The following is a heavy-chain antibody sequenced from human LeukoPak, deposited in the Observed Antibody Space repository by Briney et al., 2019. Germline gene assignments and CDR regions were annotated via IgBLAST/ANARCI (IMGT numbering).Heavy chain of an antibody. CDR1: GDSIGTDHW. Sequence: PSETLSLTCAVSGDSIGTDHWWSWVRQPPGKGLEWIGEIYHSGSTNYNPSLKSRITMSVDKNRNDLSLKLSSVTAADTAVYYCATCSTDSCSFAFDIWGQGTMVTVSS. CDR3: ATCSTDSCSFAFDI. D-gene: IGHD2-15*01. CDR2: IYHSGST. J-gene: IGHJ3*02. V-gene: IGHV4-4*02.